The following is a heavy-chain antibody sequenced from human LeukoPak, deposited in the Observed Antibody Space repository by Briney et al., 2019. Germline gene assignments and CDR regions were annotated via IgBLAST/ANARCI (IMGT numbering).Heavy chain of an antibody. CDR1: GFTFSSYA. Sequence: GGSLRLSWAASGFTFSSYAMHWVRQAPGKGLEWVAVISYDGSNKYYADSVKGRFTISRDNSKNTLYLQMNSLRAEDTAVYYCAREQEWLRSIKEAAAGYGMDVWGQGTTVTVSS. CDR3: AREQEWLRSIKEAAAGYGMDV. V-gene: IGHV3-30*04. J-gene: IGHJ6*02. CDR2: ISYDGSNK. D-gene: IGHD5-12*01.